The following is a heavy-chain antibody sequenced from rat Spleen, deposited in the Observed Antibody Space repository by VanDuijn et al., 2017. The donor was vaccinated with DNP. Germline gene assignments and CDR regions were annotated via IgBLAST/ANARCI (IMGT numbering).Heavy chain of an antibody. J-gene: IGHJ2*01. Sequence: EVQLVESGGGLVQPGNSLKLSCAASGFTFSDYAMAWVRQSPKKGLEWVATIIYDGSSTYYRDSVKGRFTISRDNAKSTLYLQMDSLRSEDTATYYCATHGRDYWGQGVMVTVSS. D-gene: IGHD5-1*01. CDR1: GFTFSDYA. CDR2: IIYDGSST. CDR3: ATHGRDY. V-gene: IGHV5S10*01.